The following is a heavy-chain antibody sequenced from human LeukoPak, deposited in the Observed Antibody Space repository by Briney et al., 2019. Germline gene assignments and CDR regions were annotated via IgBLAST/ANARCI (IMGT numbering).Heavy chain of an antibody. CDR2: INPSGGST. CDR1: GYTFTSYY. D-gene: IGHD2-21*02. CDR3: ARPNPRLCGDCYSEFAFDI. J-gene: IGHJ3*02. V-gene: IGHV1-46*01. Sequence: GASVKVSCKASGYTFTSYYMHWVRQAPGQGLEWMGIINPSGGSTSYAQKFQGRVTMTRDMSTSTVYMELSSLRSEDTAVYYCARPNPRLCGDCYSEFAFDIWGQGTTVTVSS.